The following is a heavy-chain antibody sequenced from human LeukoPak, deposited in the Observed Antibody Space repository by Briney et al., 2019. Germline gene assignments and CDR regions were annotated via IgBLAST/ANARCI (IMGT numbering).Heavy chain of an antibody. CDR2: INPNSGGT. CDR1: GYTFTGYY. CDR3: ASPRDYYDSTFDY. V-gene: IGHV1-2*02. J-gene: IGHJ4*02. Sequence: ASVKVSCKASGYTFTGYYMHWVRQAPGQGLEWMGWINPNSGGTNYAQKFQGRVTMTRDTSISTAYMELSRLRSDDTVVYYCASPRDYYDSTFDYWGQGTLVTVSS. D-gene: IGHD3-22*01.